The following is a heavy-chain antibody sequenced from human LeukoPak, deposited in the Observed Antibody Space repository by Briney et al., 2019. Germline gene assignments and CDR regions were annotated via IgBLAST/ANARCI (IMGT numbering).Heavy chain of an antibody. J-gene: IGHJ4*02. CDR1: GYTFTSYG. CDR2: ISAYNGNT. V-gene: IGHV1-18*01. Sequence: ASVKDSCKASGYTFTSYGISWVRQAPGQGLEWMGWISAYNGNTNYAQKLQGRVTMTTDTSTSTAYMELRSLRSDDTAVYYCARVSCSSTSCYNGYWGQGTLVTVSS. CDR3: ARVSCSSTSCYNGY. D-gene: IGHD2-2*02.